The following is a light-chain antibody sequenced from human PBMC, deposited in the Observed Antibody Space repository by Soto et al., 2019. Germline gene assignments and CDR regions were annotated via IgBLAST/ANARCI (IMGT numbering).Light chain of an antibody. CDR2: WAS. J-gene: IGKJ2*01. CDR1: QSVIHTSNNKSY. V-gene: IGKV4-1*01. CDR3: QQYYSTPRS. Sequence: DIVMTQSPDSLAVSLGERATINCKSSQSVIHTSNNKSYLAWYQQKAGQPPELLLYWASARDSGVPDRFSGSGSWTDFTLTISSLQAEDVAVYYGQQYYSTPRSFGQGTKVEIK.